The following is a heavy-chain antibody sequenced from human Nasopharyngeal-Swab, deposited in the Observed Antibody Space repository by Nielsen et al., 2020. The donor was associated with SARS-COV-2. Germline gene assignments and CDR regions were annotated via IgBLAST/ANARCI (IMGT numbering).Heavy chain of an antibody. CDR1: GGSFSGYY. V-gene: IGHV4-34*01. D-gene: IGHD2-15*01. CDR3: ARGGYCSGGSCYFSRLYYYYYMDV. CDR2: IIHIGNT. J-gene: IGHJ6*03. Sequence: ETLSLTCAVYGGSFSGYYWSWIRQPPGKGLEWIGEIIHIGNTNYNPSLKSRVTISVDTSKNQFSLRLSSVTAADTAVYFCARGGYCSGGSCYFSRLYYYYYMDVWDKGTTVTVSS.